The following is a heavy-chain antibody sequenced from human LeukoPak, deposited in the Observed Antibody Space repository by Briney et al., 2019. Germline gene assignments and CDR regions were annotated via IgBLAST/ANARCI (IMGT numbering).Heavy chain of an antibody. D-gene: IGHD1-26*01. CDR1: GFTFSSYS. Sequence: PGGSLRLSCAASGFTFSSYSMNWVRQAPGKGLEWVSSISSSSSYIYYADSVKGRFTISRDNAKNSLYLQMNSLRAEDTAVYYCARDLPIPGGPGMDVWGQGTTVTVSS. CDR3: ARDLPIPGGPGMDV. J-gene: IGHJ6*02. V-gene: IGHV3-21*01. CDR2: ISSSSSYI.